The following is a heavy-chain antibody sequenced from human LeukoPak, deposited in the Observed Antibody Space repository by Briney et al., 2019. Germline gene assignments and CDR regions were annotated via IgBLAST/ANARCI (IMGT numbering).Heavy chain of an antibody. D-gene: IGHD2-2*01. CDR2: ISSSSSYI. V-gene: IGHV3-21*01. Sequence: AASLRLSCAASGSTFSSYSMNWVRQAPGKRLEWVSSISSSSSYIYYADSVKGRFTISRDNAKNSLYLQMNSLRAEDTAVYYCARDGCSSTNCPQEYWGQGTLVTVSS. J-gene: IGHJ4*02. CDR1: GSTFSSYS. CDR3: ARDGCSSTNCPQEY.